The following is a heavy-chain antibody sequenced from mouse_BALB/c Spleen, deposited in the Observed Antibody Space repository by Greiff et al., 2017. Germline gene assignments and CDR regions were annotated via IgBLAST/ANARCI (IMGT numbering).Heavy chain of an antibody. J-gene: IGHJ2*01. CDR1: GYSITSDYA. CDR2: ISYSGST. D-gene: IGHD2-4*01. V-gene: IGHV3-2*02. Sequence: EVKLMESGPGLVKPSQSLSLTCTVTGYSITSDYAWNWIRQFPGNKLEWMGYISYSGSTSYNPSLKSRISITRDTSKNQFFLQLNSVTTEDTATYCCAGGLRRGSYFDYWGQGTTLTVSS. CDR3: AGGLRRGSYFDY.